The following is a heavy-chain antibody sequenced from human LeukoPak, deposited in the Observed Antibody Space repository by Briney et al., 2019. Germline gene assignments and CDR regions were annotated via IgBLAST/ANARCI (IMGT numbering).Heavy chain of an antibody. CDR3: AREWDFDSSGFYYYY. CDR2: IIPLFGTA. D-gene: IGHD3-22*01. CDR1: GGIFSRYA. Sequence: ASVKVSCKASGGIFSRYAISWVRQAPGQGLEWMGGIIPLFGTANYAQRFQGRLTITADESTRTAYLELSSLRSEDTAICYCAREWDFDSSGFYYYYWGQGTLVTVSS. J-gene: IGHJ4*02. V-gene: IGHV1-69*13.